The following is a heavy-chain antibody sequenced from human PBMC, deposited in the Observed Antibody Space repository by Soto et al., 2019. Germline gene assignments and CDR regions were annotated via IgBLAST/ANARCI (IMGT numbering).Heavy chain of an antibody. J-gene: IGHJ4*02. CDR1: GFSLSTSGMR. CDR3: ARMFHCSGGTCPFDY. Sequence: SGPTLVNPTQTLTLTCTFSGFSLSTSGMRVSWIRQPPGKALEWLARIDWDDDKFYNTSLKTRLTISKDSSKNQVVLTMTNMDPVDTAAYYCARMFHCSGGTCPFDYWGQGALVTVSS. V-gene: IGHV2-70*04. D-gene: IGHD2-15*01. CDR2: IDWDDDK.